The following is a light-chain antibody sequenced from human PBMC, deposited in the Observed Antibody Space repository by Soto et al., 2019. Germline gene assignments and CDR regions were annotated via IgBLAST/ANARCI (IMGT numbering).Light chain of an antibody. CDR2: EVN. J-gene: IGLJ1*01. V-gene: IGLV2-8*01. Sequence: QSVLTQPPSASGSPGQSVTISCTGTSSDVGGYKYVSWYQQHPGKAPQLMIYEVNKRPSGVPDRFSGSKSGNTASLTVSGLQAEEEADYYCRSYAGGSNLEVCGTGTKVTVL. CDR1: SSDVGGYKY. CDR3: RSYAGGSNLEV.